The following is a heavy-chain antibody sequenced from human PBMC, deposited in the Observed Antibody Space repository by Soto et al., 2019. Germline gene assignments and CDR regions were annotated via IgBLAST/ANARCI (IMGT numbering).Heavy chain of an antibody. Sequence: QPGGSLRLSCAASGFTFSGYWMSWVRQAPGKGLEWVANIKQDGSEKYNVDSVKGRFTISRDNAKNPLYLQMNSLSAEDTAVYYCARGVTYYYDSSGYPKNTNGFDPWGQGTMVTVSS. CDR3: ARGVTYYYDSSGYPKNTNGFDP. CDR2: IKQDGSEK. J-gene: IGHJ5*02. CDR1: GFTFSGYW. D-gene: IGHD3-22*01. V-gene: IGHV3-7*03.